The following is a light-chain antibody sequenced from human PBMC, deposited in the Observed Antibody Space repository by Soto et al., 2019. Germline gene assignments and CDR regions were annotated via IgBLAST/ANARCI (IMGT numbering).Light chain of an antibody. CDR3: LQDFNYPWT. CDR1: QAIKTD. CDR2: SAS. V-gene: IGKV1-6*01. J-gene: IGKJ1*01. Sequence: AIQMTQSPSSLSASVGDRVTITCRASQAIKTDLGWYQQKPGKAPKLLIYSASSLRSGVPSRFTGTASGTDFTLTISSLQPEDFATYYCLQDFNYPWTFGQGSMVDI.